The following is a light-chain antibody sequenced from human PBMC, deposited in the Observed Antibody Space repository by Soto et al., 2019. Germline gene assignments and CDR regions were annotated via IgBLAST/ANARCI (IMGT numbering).Light chain of an antibody. CDR1: SSNIGAGYD. Sequence: QSVLTQPPSVSGAPGQRVTISCTGSSSNIGAGYDVHWYQQLPGTAPKLLIYGNSNRPSGVPDRFSGSKSGTSASLAITGLQAEDEADYYCQSYDSSLSNWDVVFGGGTKLTAL. CDR2: GNS. J-gene: IGLJ2*01. CDR3: QSYDSSLSNWDVV. V-gene: IGLV1-40*01.